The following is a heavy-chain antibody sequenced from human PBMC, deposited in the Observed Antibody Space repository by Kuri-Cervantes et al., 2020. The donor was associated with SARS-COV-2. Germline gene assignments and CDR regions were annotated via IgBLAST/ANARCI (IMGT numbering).Heavy chain of an antibody. CDR2: IWYGGSNK. D-gene: IGHD1-26*01. CDR1: GFTFSSYG. CDR3: ASGSGSYYGGDY. J-gene: IGHJ4*02. V-gene: IGHV3-33*08. Sequence: GESLKISCAASGFTFSSYGMHWVRQAPGKGLEWVAVIWYGGSNKYYADSVKGRFTISRDNSKNTLYLQMNSLRAEDTAVYYCASGSGSYYGGDYWGQGTLVPSPQ.